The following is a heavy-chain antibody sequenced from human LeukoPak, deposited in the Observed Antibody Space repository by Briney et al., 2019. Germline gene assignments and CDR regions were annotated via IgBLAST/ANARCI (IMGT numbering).Heavy chain of an antibody. CDR1: GFTFSSYA. Sequence: PGGSLRLSCAASGFTFSSYAMSWVRQAPGKGLKWVSGISGSGGSTYYADSVRGRFTISRDNSKNTLYLQMNSLRAEDTAVYHCAKDLYYGSGSYSSFAYWAREPWSPSPQ. J-gene: IGHJ4*02. CDR2: ISGSGGST. V-gene: IGHV3-23*01. D-gene: IGHD3-10*01. CDR3: AKDLYYGSGSYSSFAY.